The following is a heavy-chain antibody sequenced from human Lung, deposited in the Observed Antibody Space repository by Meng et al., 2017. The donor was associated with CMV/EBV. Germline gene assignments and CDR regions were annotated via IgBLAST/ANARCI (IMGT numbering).Heavy chain of an antibody. V-gene: IGHV3-23*01. CDR2: ISGNGGSP. CDR1: KFTFSNYA. CDR3: ARVIRRDQPYAYCSSTRCKPLDY. D-gene: IGHD2-2*01. Sequence: LSLTCAASKFTFSNYAMSWVRQAPGKGLEWVSVISGNGGSPYYADSVTGRFTISRDNSKNELYLQMNNLRAEDTALYYCARVIRRDQPYAYCSSTRCKPLDYWGQGTRVTVSS. J-gene: IGHJ4*02.